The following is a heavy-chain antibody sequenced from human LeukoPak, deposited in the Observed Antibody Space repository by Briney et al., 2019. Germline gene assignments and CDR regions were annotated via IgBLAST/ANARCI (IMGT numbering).Heavy chain of an antibody. CDR3: AKQRNPLRYFDWLLNN. V-gene: IGHV3-23*01. CDR2: ISGSGGTT. Sequence: GGSLRLSCAASGFPFDSYGMTWVRQTPGKGLGCVSLISGSGGTTNYADSVKGRFTISRDNSKNTLYLQMNSLRAEDTAVYYCAKQRNPLRYFDWLLNNWGQGTLVTVSS. CDR1: GFPFDSYG. D-gene: IGHD3-9*01. J-gene: IGHJ4*02.